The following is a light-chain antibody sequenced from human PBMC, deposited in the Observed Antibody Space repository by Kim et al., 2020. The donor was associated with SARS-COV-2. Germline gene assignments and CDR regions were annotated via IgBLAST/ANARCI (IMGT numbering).Light chain of an antibody. J-gene: IGKJ2*01. Sequence: AIQLTQSPSSLSASVGDRVTITCRASQGISSELAWYQQKPGKAPKLLIYDVSRLESGVSSRFSGSESGTDFTLTISSLQPEDFATYFCQQFNNYPPMYTFGQGTKLEI. CDR1: QGISSE. CDR3: QQFNNYPPMYT. CDR2: DVS. V-gene: IGKV1D-13*01.